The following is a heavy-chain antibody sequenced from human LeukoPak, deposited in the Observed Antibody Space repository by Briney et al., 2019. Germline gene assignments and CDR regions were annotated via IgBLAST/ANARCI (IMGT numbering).Heavy chain of an antibody. CDR2: IYSGGTT. D-gene: IGHD6-13*01. J-gene: IGHJ5*02. Sequence: AGVSLRLSCAASGFTFSSNYMSWVRQAPGKGLEWVSVIYSGGTTYYADSVKGRFTISRDNSKNTLYLQMNSLRAEDTAVYYCARHSSSWSFDPWGQGTLVTVSS. CDR1: GFTFSSNY. CDR3: ARHSSSWSFDP. V-gene: IGHV3-53*01.